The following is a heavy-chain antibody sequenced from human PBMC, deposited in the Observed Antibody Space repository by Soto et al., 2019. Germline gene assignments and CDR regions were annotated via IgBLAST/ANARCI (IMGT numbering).Heavy chain of an antibody. Sequence: GGSLRLSCAASGFTFSSYAMSWVRQAPGKGLEWVSAISGSGGSTYYADSVKGRFTISRDNSKNTLYLQMNSLRAEDTAVYYCAKVYYYDSSGYYYPFDYWGQGTLVTVSS. D-gene: IGHD3-22*01. CDR2: ISGSGGST. CDR3: AKVYYYDSSGYYYPFDY. V-gene: IGHV3-23*01. CDR1: GFTFSSYA. J-gene: IGHJ4*02.